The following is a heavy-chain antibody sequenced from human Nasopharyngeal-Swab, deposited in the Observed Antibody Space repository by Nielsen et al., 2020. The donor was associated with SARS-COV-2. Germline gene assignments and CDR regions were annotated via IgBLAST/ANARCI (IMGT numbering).Heavy chain of an antibody. D-gene: IGHD6-13*01. CDR2: TSSRSGDI. J-gene: IGHJ4*02. CDR3: ARDLEGIFDH. Sequence: WIRQPPGKGLEWVSSTSSRSGDISYTDSVKGRFSVSRDNAKNSLYLQMNSLRVEDTAVYYCARDLEGIFDHWGQGALVTVSS. V-gene: IGHV3-21*01.